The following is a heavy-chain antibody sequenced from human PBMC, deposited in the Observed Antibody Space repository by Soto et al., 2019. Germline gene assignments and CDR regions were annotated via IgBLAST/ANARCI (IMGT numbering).Heavy chain of an antibody. CDR3: ARLGGLLGYYYYYGMDV. CDR1: GYSFTSYW. J-gene: IGHJ6*02. V-gene: IGHV5-51*01. CDR2: IYPGDSDT. Sequence: LKISCKGSGYSFTSYWIGWVRQMPGKGLEWMGIIYPGDSDTRYSPSSQGQVTISADKSISTAYLQWSSLKASDTAMYYCARLGGLLGYYYYYGMDVWGQGTTVTVSS. D-gene: IGHD3-16*01.